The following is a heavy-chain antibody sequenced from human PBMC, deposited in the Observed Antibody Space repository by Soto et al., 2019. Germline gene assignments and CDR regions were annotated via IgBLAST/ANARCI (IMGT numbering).Heavy chain of an antibody. Sequence: EVQLLESGGGLVQPGGSLRLSCAASGFTFSSYAMSWVRQAPGKGLEWVSDISGSGAGTYYADSVKGRFTISRDSSKNTLYLRMNSLRAEDTAVYFCAKARYSSSLTPHEFFQHWGQGTLVTVSS. CDR2: ISGSGAGT. V-gene: IGHV3-23*01. CDR3: AKARYSSSLTPHEFFQH. CDR1: GFTFSSYA. J-gene: IGHJ1*01. D-gene: IGHD6-13*01.